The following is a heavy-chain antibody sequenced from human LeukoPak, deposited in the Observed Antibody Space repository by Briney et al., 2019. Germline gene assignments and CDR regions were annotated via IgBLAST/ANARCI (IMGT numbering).Heavy chain of an antibody. Sequence: GGSLRLSCAASGFTFSSYGMSWVRQAPGKGLEWVSSISGSGGSTYYADSVTGRFTISRDNSKNTLYLQMNSLRAEDTAVYYCAKEPYYVILRGLFQAGALRGYFEYWGQGTLVTVSS. D-gene: IGHD3-9*01. V-gene: IGHV3-23*01. CDR1: GFTFSSYG. CDR3: AKEPYYVILRGLFQAGALRGYFEY. CDR2: ISGSGGST. J-gene: IGHJ4*02.